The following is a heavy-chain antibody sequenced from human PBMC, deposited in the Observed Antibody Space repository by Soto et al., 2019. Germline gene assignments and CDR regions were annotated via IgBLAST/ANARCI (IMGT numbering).Heavy chain of an antibody. V-gene: IGHV3-74*03. Sequence: EVQLVESGGGFVQPGGSLRLSCVAAGFTLNNYWMHWVREVPGKGLMWVSRIGGDGSSPAYADSVEGRFTILRDNAKNPLYLQMTSLRIEDTAVYYCARETIAVLGTIRWFDPWGQGTLVTVSS. CDR3: ARETIAVLGTIRWFDP. CDR1: GFTLNNYW. J-gene: IGHJ5*02. D-gene: IGHD6-19*01. CDR2: IGGDGSSP.